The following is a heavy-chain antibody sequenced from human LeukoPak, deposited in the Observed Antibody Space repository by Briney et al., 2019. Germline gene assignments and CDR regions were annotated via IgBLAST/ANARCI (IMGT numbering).Heavy chain of an antibody. Sequence: PGGSLRLSCAASGFTVSSNYMSWVRQAPGKGLEWVSVIHSGGGTYYADSVKGRFTISRDNSKNTLYLQMNSLRAEDTAVYYCVRGDYGDYTLFDYWGQGTLVTVSS. CDR2: IHSGGGT. D-gene: IGHD4-17*01. V-gene: IGHV3-53*01. J-gene: IGHJ4*02. CDR1: GFTVSSNY. CDR3: VRGDYGDYTLFDY.